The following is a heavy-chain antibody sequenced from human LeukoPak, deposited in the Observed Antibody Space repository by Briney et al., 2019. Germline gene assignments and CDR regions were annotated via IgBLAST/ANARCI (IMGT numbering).Heavy chain of an antibody. J-gene: IGHJ4*02. Sequence: GASVKVSCKASGGTFSSYAISWVRQAPGQGLEWMGGIIPIFGTANYAQKFQGRVTITADESTSTAYMELSSLRSEDTAVYYCARLEYYYDRQEEPEARRYFDYWGQGTLVTVSS. V-gene: IGHV1-69*13. CDR2: IIPIFGTA. CDR1: GGTFSSYA. CDR3: ARLEYYYDRQEEPEARRYFDY. D-gene: IGHD3-22*01.